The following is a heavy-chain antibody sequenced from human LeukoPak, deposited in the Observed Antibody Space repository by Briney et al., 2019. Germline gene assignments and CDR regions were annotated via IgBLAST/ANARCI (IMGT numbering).Heavy chain of an antibody. V-gene: IGHV1-2*02. CDR1: GYTFTGYY. Sequence: ASVTVSCKASGYTFTGYYMHWVRQAPGQGLEWMGWINPNSGGTNYAQKFQGRVTMTRDTSISTAYMELSRLRSDDTAVYYCARTFILTGYYLDYWGQGTLVTVSS. CDR2: INPNSGGT. CDR3: ARTFILTGYYLDY. D-gene: IGHD3-9*01. J-gene: IGHJ4*02.